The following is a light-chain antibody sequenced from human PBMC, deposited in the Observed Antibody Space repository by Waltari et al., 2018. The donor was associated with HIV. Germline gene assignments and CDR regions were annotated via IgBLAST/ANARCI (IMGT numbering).Light chain of an antibody. V-gene: IGLV3-16*01. CDR1: ALPKNY. J-gene: IGLJ2*01. CDR2: KDS. CDR3: LSADSSGTYRGV. Sequence: SYELTQPPSVSVSLGQMARITCSGEALPKNYAYWYQQKPGQFPVLVIYKDSERPSGIPERFSGSSSGTIVTLTISGVQAEDEADYYCLSADSSGTYRGVFGGGTKLTVL.